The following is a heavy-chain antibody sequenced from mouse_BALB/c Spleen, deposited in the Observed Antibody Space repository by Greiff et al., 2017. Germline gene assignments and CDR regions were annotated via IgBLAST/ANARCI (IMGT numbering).Heavy chain of an antibody. CDR3: AKRLGDFDY. CDR1: GYTFTDYY. V-gene: IGHV1-4*01. D-gene: IGHD1-2*01. Sequence: VQLQQSGAELARPGASVKLSCKASGYTFTDYYINWVKQRPGQGLEWIGYINPSTGYTEYNQKFKDKATLTADKSSSTAYMQLSSLTSEDSAVYYCAKRLGDFDYWGQGTTLTVSS. J-gene: IGHJ2*01. CDR2: INPSTGYT.